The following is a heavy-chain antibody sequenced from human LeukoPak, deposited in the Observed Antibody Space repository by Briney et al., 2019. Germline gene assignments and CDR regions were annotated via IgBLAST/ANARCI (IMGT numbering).Heavy chain of an antibody. CDR3: ARRGDVFPYWYFDL. Sequence: PSETLSLTCAVYGGSISGYYWSWIRQPPGKGLEWIGNIYYSGFTNYNPSLKSRVTISVDTSKDQFSLKLSSVTAADTAVYYCARRGDVFPYWYFDLWGRGTLVTVFS. CDR1: GGSISGYY. J-gene: IGHJ2*01. CDR2: IYYSGFT. D-gene: IGHD2-21*01. V-gene: IGHV4-59*01.